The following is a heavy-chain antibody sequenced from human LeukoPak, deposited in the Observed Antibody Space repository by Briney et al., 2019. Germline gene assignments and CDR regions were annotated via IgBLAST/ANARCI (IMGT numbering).Heavy chain of an antibody. D-gene: IGHD3-9*01. Sequence: SETLSLTCTVSGGSISSYYWSWIRQPPGKGLEWIGYIYYSGSTNYNPSLKSRVTISVDTSKNQFSLKLSSVTAADAAVYYCARGNYDILTGYHYYFDYWGQGTLVTVSS. J-gene: IGHJ4*02. CDR3: ARGNYDILTGYHYYFDY. V-gene: IGHV4-59*01. CDR1: GGSISSYY. CDR2: IYYSGST.